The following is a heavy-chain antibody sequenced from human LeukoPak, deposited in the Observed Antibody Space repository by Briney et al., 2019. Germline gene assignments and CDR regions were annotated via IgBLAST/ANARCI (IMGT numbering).Heavy chain of an antibody. D-gene: IGHD6-13*01. Sequence: GASVKVSCKASGYTFTNYYMHWVLQAPGQGLEWMGIINPSGGGASSAQEFQGRVTMTRDTSTSTVYMELSSLRSDDTAVYYCASGQLRIAAAGSQGLPTHWGQGTLVTVSS. V-gene: IGHV1-46*01. CDR3: ASGQLRIAAAGSQGLPTH. CDR2: INPSGGGA. CDR1: GYTFTNYY. J-gene: IGHJ4*02.